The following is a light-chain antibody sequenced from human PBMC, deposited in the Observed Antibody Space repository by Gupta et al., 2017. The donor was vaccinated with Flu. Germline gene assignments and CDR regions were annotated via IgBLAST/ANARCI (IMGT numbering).Light chain of an antibody. V-gene: IGLV3-21*02. CDR3: QVWDSSDDHYV. J-gene: IGLJ1*01. CDR1: DIGSKS. CDR2: DNY. Sequence: SYVLTQPPSVSVAPGQTARITCGGNDIGSKSVHWYQQKPGQAPVLVVYDNYDRPSGIPERFSGSNSGNTATLTISRVEAGDEAVYYCQVWDSSDDHYVFGTGTKVTVL.